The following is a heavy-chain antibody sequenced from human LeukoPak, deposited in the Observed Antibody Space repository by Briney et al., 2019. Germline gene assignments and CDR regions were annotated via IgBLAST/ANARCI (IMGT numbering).Heavy chain of an antibody. D-gene: IGHD5-12*01. V-gene: IGHV4-59*08. CDR1: GGSINNYY. J-gene: IGHJ4*02. CDR2: IYETGHT. Sequence: NTSETLSLTCTVSGGSINNYYWSWIRQPPGKGLEWIAYIYETGHTGYNASLKTRVAISLDTSKNQFSLKLNSVTAADTAVYYCARHFLRGGFDSWGQGTLVAVSS. CDR3: ARHFLRGGFDS.